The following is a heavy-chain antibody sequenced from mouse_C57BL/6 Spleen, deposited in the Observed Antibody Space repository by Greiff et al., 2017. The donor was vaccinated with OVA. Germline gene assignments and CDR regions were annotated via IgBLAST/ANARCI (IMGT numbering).Heavy chain of an antibody. V-gene: IGHV1-42*01. Sequence: VQLQQSGPELVKPGASVKISCKASGYSFTGYYMNWVKQSPEKSLEWIGEINPSTGGTTYNQKFKAKATLTVDKSSSTAYMQQKSLTSEDSAVYYCARDLGWDDYGGQGTTLTVSS. J-gene: IGHJ2*01. D-gene: IGHD4-1*01. CDR1: GYSFTGYY. CDR3: ARDLGWDDY. CDR2: INPSTGGT.